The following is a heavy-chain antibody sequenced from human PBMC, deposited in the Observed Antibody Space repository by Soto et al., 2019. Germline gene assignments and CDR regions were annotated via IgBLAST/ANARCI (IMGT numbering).Heavy chain of an antibody. CDR2: IIPIFGTA. J-gene: IGHJ6*02. V-gene: IGHV1-69*13. CDR3: ASGIAAAVSAYYYYYGMDV. CDR1: GGTFSSYA. D-gene: IGHD6-13*01. Sequence: SVKVSCKASGGTFSSYAISWARHAPGQGLEWMGGIIPIFGTANYAQKFQGRVTITADESTSTAYMELSSLRSEDTAVYYCASGIAAAVSAYYYYYGMDVWGQGTTVTVSS.